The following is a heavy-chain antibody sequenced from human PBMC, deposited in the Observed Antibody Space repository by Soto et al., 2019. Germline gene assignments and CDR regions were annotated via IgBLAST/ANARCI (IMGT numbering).Heavy chain of an antibody. D-gene: IGHD5-12*01. CDR3: ARPLRGYSGYDDAFDI. Sequence: GESLKISCKGSGYSFTRYWIGWVHQMPGKGLEWMGIIYPGDSDTRYSPSFQGQVTISADKSISTAYLQWSSLKASDTAMYYCARPLRGYSGYDDAFDIWGQGTRVTVSS. CDR1: GYSFTRYW. V-gene: IGHV5-51*07. CDR2: IYPGDSDT. J-gene: IGHJ3*02.